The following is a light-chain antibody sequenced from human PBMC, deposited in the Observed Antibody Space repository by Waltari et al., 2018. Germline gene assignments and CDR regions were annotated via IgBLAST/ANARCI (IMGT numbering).Light chain of an antibody. CDR2: HNN. Sequence: PQLHLASVTRGQSITRSCSGSIPNIGRYSVTWYQQVAGTAPKLLIFHNNQRPSGVPDRFSASKSVTSASLLISGLRSECEADYYCEACDDIVNAMMFGGGTKLTVL. J-gene: IGLJ3*02. CDR3: EACDDIVNAMM. CDR1: IPNIGRYS. V-gene: IGLV1-44*01.